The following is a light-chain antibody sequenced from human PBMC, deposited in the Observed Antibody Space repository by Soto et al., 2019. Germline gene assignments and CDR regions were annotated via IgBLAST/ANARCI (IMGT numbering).Light chain of an antibody. CDR2: RAD. CDR3: AAWDDTLSGLV. CDR1: SSNIGSNY. Sequence: QSVLTQPPSASGAPGQTVTISCSGRSSNIGSNYVYWYQQLPETAPRLLLYRADQRPSGIPDRFSGSKSGTSASLAISGLRSEDEADYCCAAWDDTLSGLVFGGGTKVTVL. V-gene: IGLV1-47*01. J-gene: IGLJ2*01.